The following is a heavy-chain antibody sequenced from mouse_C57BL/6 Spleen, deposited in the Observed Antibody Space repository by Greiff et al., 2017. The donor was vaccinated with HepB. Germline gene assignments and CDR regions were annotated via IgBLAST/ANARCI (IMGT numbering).Heavy chain of an antibody. D-gene: IGHD2-4*01. CDR1: GYTFTSYW. Sequence: VQLQESGAELVKPGASVKLSCKASGYTFTSYWMHWVKQRPGQGLEWIGMIHPNSGSTNYNEKFKSKATLTVDKSSSTAYMQLSSLTSEDSAVYYCARWDDYGDYWGQGTSVTVSS. CDR3: ARWDDYGDY. CDR2: IHPNSGST. J-gene: IGHJ4*01. V-gene: IGHV1-64*01.